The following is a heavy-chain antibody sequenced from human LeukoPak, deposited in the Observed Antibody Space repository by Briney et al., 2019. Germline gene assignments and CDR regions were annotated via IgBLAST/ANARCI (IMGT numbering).Heavy chain of an antibody. CDR1: GGSISSSNW. CDR3: ARLTAWFGELPLNWFDP. J-gene: IGHJ5*02. Sequence: PSGTLSLTCAVSGGSISSSNWWSWVRQPPGKGLEWIGEIYHSGSTNYNPSLKSRVTISVDKSKNQFSLKLSSVTAADTAVYYCARLTAWFGELPLNWFDPWGQGTLVTVSS. D-gene: IGHD3-10*01. V-gene: IGHV4-4*02. CDR2: IYHSGST.